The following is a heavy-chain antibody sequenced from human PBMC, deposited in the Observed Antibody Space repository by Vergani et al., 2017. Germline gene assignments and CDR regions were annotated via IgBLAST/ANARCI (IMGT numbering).Heavy chain of an antibody. J-gene: IGHJ2*01. CDR2: IYPGDSDT. CDR3: ARQVVVVPAAIWYFDL. CDR1: GYSFTSYW. Sequence: EVQLVQSGAEVKKPGESLKISCKGSGYSFTSYWIGWVRQMPGKGLEWMGIIYPGDSDTRYSPSFQVQVTISADKDISTAYLQWSSLKASDTAMYYCARQVVVVPAAIWYFDLWGRGTLVTVSS. D-gene: IGHD2-2*01. V-gene: IGHV5-51*01.